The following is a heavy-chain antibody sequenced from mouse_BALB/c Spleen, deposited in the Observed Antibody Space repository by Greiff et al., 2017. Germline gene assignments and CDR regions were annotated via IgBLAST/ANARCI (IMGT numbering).Heavy chain of an antibody. CDR1: GYTFTDYW. CDR3: ATYYYGSGYVAY. Sequence: QVQLQQPGAELVMPGASVKLSCKASGYTFTDYWMHWVKQRPGQGLEWIGAIDTSDSYTSYNQKFKGKATLTVDESSSTAYMQLSSLTSEDSAVYYCATYYYGSGYVAYWGQGTLVTVSA. J-gene: IGHJ3*01. D-gene: IGHD1-1*01. V-gene: IGHV1-69*01. CDR2: IDTSDSYT.